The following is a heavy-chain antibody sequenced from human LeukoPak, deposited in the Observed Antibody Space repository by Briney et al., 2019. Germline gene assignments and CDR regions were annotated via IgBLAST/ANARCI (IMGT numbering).Heavy chain of an antibody. J-gene: IGHJ5*02. Sequence: SETLSLTCTVSGGSISSGGYYWSWIRQRLGKGLEWIGYIYYSGSTYYNPSLKSRVTISVDTSKNQFSLKLSSVTAADTAVYYCARATGGYSYGSWFDPWGQGTLVTVSS. V-gene: IGHV4-31*03. CDR1: GGSISSGGYY. D-gene: IGHD5-18*01. CDR3: ARATGGYSYGSWFDP. CDR2: IYYSGST.